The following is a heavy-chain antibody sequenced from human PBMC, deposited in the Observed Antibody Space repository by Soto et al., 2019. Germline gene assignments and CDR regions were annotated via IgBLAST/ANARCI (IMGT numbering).Heavy chain of an antibody. CDR1: GYTFTSYA. CDR3: ARERDSSSEPKHVTSPQVFSAYYYGMDV. D-gene: IGHD6-6*01. V-gene: IGHV1-3*01. CDR2: INAGNGNT. Sequence: QVQLVQSGAEVKKPGASVKVSCKASGYTFTSYAMHWVRQAPGQRLEWMGWINAGNGNTKYSQKFQGRVTITRGTSASTAYMELSSLRSEDTAVYYCARERDSSSEPKHVTSPQVFSAYYYGMDVWGRGTTVTVSS. J-gene: IGHJ6*02.